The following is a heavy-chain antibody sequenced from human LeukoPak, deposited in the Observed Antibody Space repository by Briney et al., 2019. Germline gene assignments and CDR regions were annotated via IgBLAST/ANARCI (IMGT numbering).Heavy chain of an antibody. D-gene: IGHD1-26*01. CDR1: GFTFSTYW. V-gene: IGHV3-64*01. CDR2: ISNNGGST. Sequence: PGGSLRLSCAASGFTFSTYWMSWVRQAPGKGLEYVSAISNNGGSTYYANSVKGRFTISRDNSKNTLYLQMGSLRAEDMAVYYCARVGGSYSFDYWGQGTLVTVSS. J-gene: IGHJ4*02. CDR3: ARVGGSYSFDY.